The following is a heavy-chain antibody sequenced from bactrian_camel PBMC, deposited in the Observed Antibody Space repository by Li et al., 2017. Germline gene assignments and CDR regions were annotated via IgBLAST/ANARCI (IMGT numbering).Heavy chain of an antibody. CDR3: AQETYGTPAY. V-gene: IGHV3S42*01. CDR2: INGGGGDT. Sequence: VQLVESGGGSVQAGGSLRLSCAASGFTFSNSAMTWVRQAPGKGLEWVSTINGGGGDTYADSVKGRFTISRDNAKNTLYLQLNSLKTEDMAMYYCAQETYGTPAYWGQGTQVTVS. D-gene: IGHD2*01. CDR1: GFTFSNSA. J-gene: IGHJ4*01.